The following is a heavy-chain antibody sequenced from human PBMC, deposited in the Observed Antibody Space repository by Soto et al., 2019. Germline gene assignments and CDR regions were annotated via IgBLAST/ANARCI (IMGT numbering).Heavy chain of an antibody. CDR3: AHARLLWVGGYFDY. CDR1: GFSLATHGVG. CDR2: ISWNDDN. J-gene: IGHJ4*02. V-gene: IGHV2-5*01. D-gene: IGHD3-10*01. Sequence: QVTLKESGPTLVKPTESLTLTCTFSGFSLATHGVGVGWIRQPPGEAMEGLALISWNDDNRYSPSLKSRLTTVKDTSKNQVVLTMANMDPVDTATYYCAHARLLWVGGYFDYWGQGILVTVSS.